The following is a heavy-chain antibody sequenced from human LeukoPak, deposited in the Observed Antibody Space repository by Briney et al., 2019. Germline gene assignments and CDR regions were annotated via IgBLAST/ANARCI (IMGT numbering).Heavy chain of an antibody. D-gene: IGHD3-10*01. V-gene: IGHV4-30-4*08. Sequence: PSETLSLTCRVSGGSISSGSYYWTWIRQPPGKGLEWIGYIYYSGSTYYNPSLKSRVTISVDTSKNQFSLKLSSVTAADTAVYYCAREAVLLWFGESVDWFDPWGQGTLVTVSS. J-gene: IGHJ5*02. CDR3: AREAVLLWFGESVDWFDP. CDR2: IYYSGST. CDR1: GGSISSGSYY.